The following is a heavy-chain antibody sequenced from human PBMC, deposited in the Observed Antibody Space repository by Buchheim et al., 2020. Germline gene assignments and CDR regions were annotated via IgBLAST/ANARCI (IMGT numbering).Heavy chain of an antibody. Sequence: VQLLESGGGLVQPGGSLRLSCAASGFTFSNYAMNWVRQAPGQGLEWVGGIAYDSSSMTYADSVRGRFTISRDNTRNTLYLQLNSLRHEDTATYYCVYQFLALDTWGQG. D-gene: IGHD2-21*01. CDR2: IAYDSSSM. CDR3: VYQFLALDT. J-gene: IGHJ5*02. V-gene: IGHV3-30*03. CDR1: GFTFSNYA.